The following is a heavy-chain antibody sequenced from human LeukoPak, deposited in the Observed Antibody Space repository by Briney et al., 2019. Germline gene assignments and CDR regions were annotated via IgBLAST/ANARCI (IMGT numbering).Heavy chain of an antibody. Sequence: ASVKVSCKASGGTFSSYAISWVRQAPGQGLEWMGWISTYNDNTHYPQKFQGRVTMTTDTSTSTAYMELRSLRSDDTAVYYCARDWPDRRAGIGDYWGQGTLVTVSS. J-gene: IGHJ4*02. D-gene: IGHD6-19*01. CDR2: ISTYNDNT. V-gene: IGHV1-18*01. CDR3: ARDWPDRRAGIGDY. CDR1: GGTFSSYA.